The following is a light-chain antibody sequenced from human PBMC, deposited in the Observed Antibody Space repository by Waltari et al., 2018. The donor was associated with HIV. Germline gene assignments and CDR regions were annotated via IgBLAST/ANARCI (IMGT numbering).Light chain of an antibody. CDR3: ATWDDSLNGVL. J-gene: IGLJ2*01. CDR2: RDS. Sequence: QSVLTQPPSASEIPGQRVTISCTGGNSNVGSNYVYWYQQVPGTAPKLLVNRDSQRQSGVPDRFTGSKSGTSASLAISGLRSEDEADYYCATWDDSLNGVLFGGGTKLTVL. CDR1: NSNVGSNY. V-gene: IGLV1-47*01.